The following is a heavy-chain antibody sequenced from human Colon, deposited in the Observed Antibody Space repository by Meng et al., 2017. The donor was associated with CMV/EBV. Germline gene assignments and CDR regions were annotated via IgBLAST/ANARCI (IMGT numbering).Heavy chain of an antibody. CDR1: GFTFSTYE. V-gene: IGHV3-48*03. D-gene: IGHD5-18*01. Sequence: GGSLRLSCAGSGFTFSTYEFNWVRQAPGKGLEWVSYISSDGRTIYYADSVKGRFTTSRDNAKDSLYLQMNSLRAEDTAVYYCARSGYNHGSGFDYWGQGTLVTVSS. J-gene: IGHJ4*02. CDR3: ARSGYNHGSGFDY. CDR2: ISSDGRTI.